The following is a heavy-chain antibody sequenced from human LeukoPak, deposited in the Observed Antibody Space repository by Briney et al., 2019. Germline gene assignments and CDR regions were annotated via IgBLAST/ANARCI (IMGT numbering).Heavy chain of an antibody. CDR3: ARDNTPDSSGSPTYYYYGMDV. Sequence: GGSLRLSCAASGFTFSSYAVHWVRQAPGKGLEWVAVTSYDGSKRYHADSVKGRFTISRDNSKNTLYLQMNSLRVEDTAVYYCARDNTPDSSGSPTYYYYGMDVWGQGTTVTVSS. D-gene: IGHD6-19*01. J-gene: IGHJ6*02. V-gene: IGHV3-30*04. CDR1: GFTFSSYA. CDR2: TSYDGSKR.